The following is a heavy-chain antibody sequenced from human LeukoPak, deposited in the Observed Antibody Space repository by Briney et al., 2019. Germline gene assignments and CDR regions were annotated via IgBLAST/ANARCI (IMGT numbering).Heavy chain of an antibody. CDR1: GFIFTKYW. Sequence: GGSLRLSCAASGFIFTKYWMHWVRQAPGKGLVWVSRVNSDGSATSYADSVKGRFTISRDNAKNTVYLHMNSLRVEDTAVYYCTSFYGTNWGQGTLVTVSS. CDR3: TSFYGTN. D-gene: IGHD2/OR15-2a*01. CDR2: VNSDGSAT. V-gene: IGHV3-74*01. J-gene: IGHJ4*02.